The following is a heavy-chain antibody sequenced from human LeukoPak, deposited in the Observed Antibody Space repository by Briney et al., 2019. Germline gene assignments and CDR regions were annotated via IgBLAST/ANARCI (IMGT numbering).Heavy chain of an antibody. V-gene: IGHV3-33*01. CDR3: ARVLGRTLIDY. CDR2: IWYDGSNK. CDR1: GFTFSSYG. Sequence: PGGSLRLSCAASGFTFSSYGMHWVRQAPGKGLEWVAVIWYDGSNKYYADSVKGRFTISRDNSKNTLYLQMNSLRAEDTAVYYCARVLGRTLIDYWGQGTLVTVSS. J-gene: IGHJ4*02.